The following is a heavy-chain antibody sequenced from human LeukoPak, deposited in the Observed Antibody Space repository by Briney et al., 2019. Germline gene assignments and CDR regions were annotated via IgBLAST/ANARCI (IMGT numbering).Heavy chain of an antibody. V-gene: IGHV3-20*04. CDR2: INYNGAIT. CDR3: ARDRLGPSFSVSHFDL. Sequence: GGSLRLSCATSGFTFVDYGLSWVRRAPGKGLEWLCAINYNGAITDYADSVKGRFTISRDNAKNSLYLRMDSLRAEDTALYYCARDRLGPSFSVSHFDLWGQGTLVTVPS. J-gene: IGHJ4*02. D-gene: IGHD3-3*02. CDR1: GFTFVDYG.